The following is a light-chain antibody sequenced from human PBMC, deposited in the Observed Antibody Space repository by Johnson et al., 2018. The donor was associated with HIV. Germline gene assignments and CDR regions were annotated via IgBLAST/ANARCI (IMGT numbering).Light chain of an antibody. CDR2: DNN. V-gene: IGLV1-51*01. CDR3: GTWDSSLSASYV. CDR1: SSNIGNNY. J-gene: IGLJ1*01. Sequence: QSVLTQPPSVSAAPGQKVTISCSGSSSNIGNNYVSRYQQLPGTAPKLLIYDNNKRPSGIPDRFSGSKSGTSATLGITGLQTGDEADYYCGTWDSSLSASYVFGTGTKVNVL.